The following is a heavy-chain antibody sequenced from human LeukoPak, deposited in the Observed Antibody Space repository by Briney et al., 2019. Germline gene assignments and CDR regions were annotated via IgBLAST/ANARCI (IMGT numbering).Heavy chain of an antibody. D-gene: IGHD1-26*01. J-gene: IGHJ4*02. V-gene: IGHV3-74*01. Sequence: GGSLRLSCAASGFTFSSYWMHWVRQAPGKGLVWVSRINSDGSSTSYADSVKGRFTISRDNAKNTLYLQMNSLRAEDTAVYYCARGGLEWELLPFDYWGQGTLVTVSS. CDR3: ARGGLEWELLPFDY. CDR1: GFTFSSYW. CDR2: INSDGSST.